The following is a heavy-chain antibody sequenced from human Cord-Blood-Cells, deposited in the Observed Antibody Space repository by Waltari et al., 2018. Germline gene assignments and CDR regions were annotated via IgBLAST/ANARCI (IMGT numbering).Heavy chain of an antibody. CDR1: GGSISSYY. V-gene: IGHV4-4*07. CDR3: ARDPLGYCSSTSCYFWYFDL. Sequence: QVQLQESGPGLVKPSETLSLTHTVSGGSISSYYWSWIRQRAGKGLEWIGRIYTMGSTNYNPSLKSRVTMSVDTSKNQFSLKLSSVTAADTAVYYCARDPLGYCSSTSCYFWYFDLWGRGTLVTVSS. J-gene: IGHJ2*01. D-gene: IGHD2-2*01. CDR2: IYTMGST.